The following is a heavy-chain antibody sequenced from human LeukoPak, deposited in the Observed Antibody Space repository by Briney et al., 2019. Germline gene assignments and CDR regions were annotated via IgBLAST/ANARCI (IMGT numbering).Heavy chain of an antibody. CDR3: ARGLFQGITMVRGVIRWFDP. CDR2: INHSGST. Sequence: SETLSLTCAVYGGSFSGYYWSRIRQPPGKGLEWIGEINHSGSTNYNPSLKSRVTISVDTSKNQFSLKLSSVTAADTAVYYCARGLFQGITMVRGVIRWFDPWGQGTLVTVSS. CDR1: GGSFSGYY. J-gene: IGHJ5*02. D-gene: IGHD3-10*01. V-gene: IGHV4-34*01.